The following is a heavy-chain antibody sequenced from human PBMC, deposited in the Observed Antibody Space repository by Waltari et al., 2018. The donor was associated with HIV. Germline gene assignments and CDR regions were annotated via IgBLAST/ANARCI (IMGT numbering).Heavy chain of an antibody. V-gene: IGHV3-49*04. CDR3: ADQTNFHY. Sequence: EAQLVASGGGLVQPGRSLTLSCTASGFPFGDYAMSWVRQAPGKGLEWIGFIRSKAYGGTTEYAASVKGRFIISRDDSKGIAFLQMNSLIIEDTAVYYCADQTNFHYWGQGTLVTVSS. CDR2: IRSKAYGGTT. D-gene: IGHD2-2*01. CDR1: GFPFGDYA. J-gene: IGHJ4*02.